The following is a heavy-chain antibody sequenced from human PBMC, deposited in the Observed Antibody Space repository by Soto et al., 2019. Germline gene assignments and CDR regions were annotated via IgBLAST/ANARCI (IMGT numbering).Heavy chain of an antibody. CDR2: ISYDGSNK. D-gene: IGHD2-15*01. Sequence: GGSLRLSCAASGFTFSSYAMHWVRQAPGKGLEWVAVISYDGSNKYYADSVKGRFTISRDNSKNTLYLQMNSLRAEDTAVYYCARPRDPKAAHPAFDIWGQGTMVTVSS. CDR1: GFTFSSYA. V-gene: IGHV3-30-3*01. J-gene: IGHJ3*02. CDR3: ARPRDPKAAHPAFDI.